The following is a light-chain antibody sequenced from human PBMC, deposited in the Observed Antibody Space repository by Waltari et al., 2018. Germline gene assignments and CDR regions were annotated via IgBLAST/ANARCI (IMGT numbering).Light chain of an antibody. CDR3: QQYNTYSQFT. CDR2: KAT. J-gene: IGKJ3*01. V-gene: IGKV1-5*03. CDR1: QSISYW. Sequence: DIQMTQSPSTLSAFVGDRVNITCRASQSISYWLAWLQQKPGKAPKLLIYKATNLQSGVPSRFSGSGSGTEFTLTISSLQPDDFATYYCQQYNTYSQFTFGPGTKLDI.